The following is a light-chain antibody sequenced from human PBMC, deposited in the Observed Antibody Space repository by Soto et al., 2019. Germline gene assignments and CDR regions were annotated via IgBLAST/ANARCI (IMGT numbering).Light chain of an antibody. CDR1: SSDIGAYNY. CDR3: SSYSGGSTPVV. Sequence: QSVLTQPASVSGSPCQSITISCTGTSSDIGAYNYVSWYQLHPGKAPKLMIYDVTNRPSGISNRFSGSKSGNTASLTISGLQAEDEADYYCSSYSGGSTPVVFGGGTQLTVL. CDR2: DVT. V-gene: IGLV2-14*03. J-gene: IGLJ3*02.